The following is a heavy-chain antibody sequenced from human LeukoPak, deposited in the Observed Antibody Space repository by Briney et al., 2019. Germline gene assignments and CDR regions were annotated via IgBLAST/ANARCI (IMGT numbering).Heavy chain of an antibody. Sequence: PGGSLRLSCAASGFTVSSNYMSWVRQAPGKGLEWVSVIYSGGSTYYADSVKGRFTISRDNSKNTLYLQKNSLRAEDTTVYYCATGILSSSGYYGADYMDVWGKGTTVTVSS. J-gene: IGHJ6*03. CDR1: GFTVSSNY. V-gene: IGHV3-53*01. CDR2: IYSGGST. CDR3: ATGILSSSGYYGADYMDV. D-gene: IGHD3-22*01.